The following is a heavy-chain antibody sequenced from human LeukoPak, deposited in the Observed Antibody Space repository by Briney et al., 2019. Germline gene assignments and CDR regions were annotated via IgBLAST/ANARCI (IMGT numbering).Heavy chain of an antibody. V-gene: IGHV3-23*01. CDR3: ARSSWISAADAVC. CDR2: ISSSGGTS. D-gene: IGHD2-2*03. CDR1: GFTFTGYA. J-gene: IGHJ4*02. Sequence: GGSLRLSCAASGFTFTGYAMSWVRQAPGKGLEWVSAISSSGGTSYFAGSVKGRFTLSRDVSRNTVYLQMNSLRVEDTAIYYCARSSWISAADAVCWGQGDQFTVSS.